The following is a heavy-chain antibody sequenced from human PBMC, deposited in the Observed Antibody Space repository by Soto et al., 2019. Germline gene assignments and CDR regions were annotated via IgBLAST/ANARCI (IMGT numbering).Heavy chain of an antibody. CDR3: ATNYGSGSAHFDN. CDR1: GETVSRST. CDR2: TIPILSMS. J-gene: IGHJ4*02. V-gene: IGHV1-69*02. Sequence: QAQMVQSGAEVKKPGSSVKVSCAASGETVSRSTLSWVRQTPGQGVEWMGRTIPILSMSDYAQKFQGRVTITADKSTSTVYMELSRLRSEDTAVYYCATNYGSGSAHFDNWGQGTLVTVSS. D-gene: IGHD3-10*01.